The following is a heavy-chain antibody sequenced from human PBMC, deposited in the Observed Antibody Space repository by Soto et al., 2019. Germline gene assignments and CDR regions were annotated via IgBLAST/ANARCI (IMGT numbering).Heavy chain of an antibody. D-gene: IGHD2-21*02. CDR2: IIPIFGTA. CDR1: GGTFSSYA. CDR3: ARDPVGSVKYGGNSAPFDY. V-gene: IGHV1-69*13. J-gene: IGHJ4*02. Sequence: GASVKVSCKASGGTFSSYAISWGRQAPGQGLGWMGGIIPIFGTANYAQKFQGRVTITADESTSTAYMELSSLRSEDTAVYYCARDPVGSVKYGGNSAPFDYWGQGTLVTVS.